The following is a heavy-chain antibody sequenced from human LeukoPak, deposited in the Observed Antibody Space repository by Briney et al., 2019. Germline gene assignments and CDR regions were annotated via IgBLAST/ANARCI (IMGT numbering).Heavy chain of an antibody. J-gene: IGHJ4*02. Sequence: GGSLRLSCAASGFTFSSYSMNWVRQAPGKGLEWVSYISSSSSTIYYADSVKGRFTISRDNAKNSLYLQMNSLRAEDTAVYYCAKAPGGSGSYFQFDYWGQGTLVTVSS. D-gene: IGHD3-10*01. CDR3: AKAPGGSGSYFQFDY. V-gene: IGHV3-48*01. CDR2: ISSSSSTI. CDR1: GFTFSSYS.